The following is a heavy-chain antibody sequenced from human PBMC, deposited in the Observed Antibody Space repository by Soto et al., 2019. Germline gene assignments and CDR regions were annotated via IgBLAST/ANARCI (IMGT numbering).Heavy chain of an antibody. D-gene: IGHD6-13*01. CDR2: IYYSGST. Sequence: PSETLSLTCTVSGGSISSYYWSWIRQPPGKGLEWIGYIYYSGSTNYNPSLKSRVTISVDTSKNQFSLKLSSVTAADTAVYYCAREGSSWFSGWFDPWGQGTLVTVSS. CDR3: AREGSSWFSGWFDP. CDR1: GGSISSYY. V-gene: IGHV4-59*01. J-gene: IGHJ5*02.